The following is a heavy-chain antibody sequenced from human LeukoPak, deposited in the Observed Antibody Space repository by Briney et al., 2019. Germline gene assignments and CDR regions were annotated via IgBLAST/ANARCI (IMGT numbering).Heavy chain of an antibody. J-gene: IGHJ5*02. CDR3: AREEGSSGWWAQYH. D-gene: IGHD6-19*01. CDR1: GASITSSSYY. CDR2: IYHSGIT. Sequence: PSETLSLTCTVSGASITSSSYYWGWIRQPPGKGLEWIGEIYHSGITNYNPSLKSRLTISVDKSKNQFSLMLTSVTAADTAVYYCAREEGSSGWWAQYHWGQGTLVTVSS. V-gene: IGHV4-39*07.